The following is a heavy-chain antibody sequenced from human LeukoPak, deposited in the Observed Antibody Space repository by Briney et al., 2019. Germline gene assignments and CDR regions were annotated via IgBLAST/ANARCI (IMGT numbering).Heavy chain of an antibody. CDR3: ARTTGTTALELGGGFDY. D-gene: IGHD1-1*01. CDR1: GFTFSTYS. V-gene: IGHV3-21*01. J-gene: IGHJ4*02. Sequence: GGSLRLSCAASGFTFSTYSMNWVRQAPGKGLEWVSSIRSSSSYIYYADSVKGRFTISRDNAKNSLYLQMNSLRAEDTAVYYCARTTGTTALELGGGFDYWGQGTLVTVSS. CDR2: IRSSSSYI.